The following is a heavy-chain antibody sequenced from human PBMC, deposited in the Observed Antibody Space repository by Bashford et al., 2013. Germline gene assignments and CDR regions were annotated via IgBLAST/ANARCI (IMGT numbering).Heavy chain of an antibody. D-gene: IGHD5-12*01. Sequence: SVKVSCKASGAPSAAYAISWVRQAPGQGLEWMGGIIPXFGTANYAQKFQGRVTITADKSTSTAYMELSSLRSEDTAVYYCARVPYSGYDHPLYYFDYWGQGTLVTVSS. CDR3: ARVPYSGYDHPLYYFDY. V-gene: IGHV1-69*06. CDR2: IIPXFGTA. CDR1: GAPSAAYA. J-gene: IGHJ4*02.